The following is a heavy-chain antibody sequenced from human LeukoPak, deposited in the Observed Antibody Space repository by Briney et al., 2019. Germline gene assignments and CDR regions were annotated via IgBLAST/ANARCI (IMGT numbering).Heavy chain of an antibody. CDR2: IYYSGST. V-gene: IGHV4-30-4*01. D-gene: IGHD6-13*01. CDR3: ARDKHGIAAAGTDNWFDP. CDR1: GGSISSGDYY. Sequence: PSQTLSLTCTVSGGSISSGDYYWSWIRQPPGKGLEWIGYIYYSGSTYYNPSLKSRVTISVDTSKNQFSLKLSSVTAADTAMYYCARDKHGIAAAGTDNWFDPWGQGTLVTVSS. J-gene: IGHJ5*02.